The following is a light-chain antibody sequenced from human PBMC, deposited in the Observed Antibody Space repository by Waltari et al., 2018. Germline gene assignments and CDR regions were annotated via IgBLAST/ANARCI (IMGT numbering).Light chain of an antibody. J-gene: IGKJ3*01. Sequence: DIQMTQSPSTLSASVGDSVPITCRASQSIGGWLAWYQQKPGKAPKLLIYEATSLESGVPSRFSASGSGTEFTLTISSLQPDDFATYYCQRYNSYPITFGPGTKVDI. CDR1: QSIGGW. CDR3: QRYNSYPIT. CDR2: EAT. V-gene: IGKV1-5*03.